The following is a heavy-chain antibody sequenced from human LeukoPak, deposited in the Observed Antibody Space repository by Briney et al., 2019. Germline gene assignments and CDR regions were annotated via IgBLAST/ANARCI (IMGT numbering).Heavy chain of an antibody. J-gene: IGHJ4*02. Sequence: GASVNVSCKASGYTFTSYGISWVRQAPGQGLEWMGWISAYNGNTNYAQNLQGRVTMTTDTSTSTAYMELRSLRSDDTAMYYCARDRQSCSSSSCLVGSWGQGTLVTVSS. V-gene: IGHV1-18*01. CDR2: ISAYNGNT. CDR1: GYTFTSYG. CDR3: ARDRQSCSSSSCLVGS. D-gene: IGHD2-2*01.